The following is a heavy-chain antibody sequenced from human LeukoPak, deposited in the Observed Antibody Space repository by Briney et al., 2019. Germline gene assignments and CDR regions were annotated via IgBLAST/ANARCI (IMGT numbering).Heavy chain of an antibody. D-gene: IGHD6-13*01. CDR1: EFTFSSYN. CDR2: ISSSSDYI. Sequence: GGSLRLSCAASEFTFSSYNMNWVRQAPGKGLEWVSSISSSSDYIYYADSVKGRFTISRDNAKNSLYLQMKSLRAEDTAVYYCARHALVRSSSWRGRWFDPWGQGTLVTVSS. CDR3: ARHALVRSSSWRGRWFDP. V-gene: IGHV3-21*01. J-gene: IGHJ5*02.